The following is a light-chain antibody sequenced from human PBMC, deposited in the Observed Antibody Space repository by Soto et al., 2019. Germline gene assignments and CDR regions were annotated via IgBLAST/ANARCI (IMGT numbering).Light chain of an antibody. V-gene: IGKV1-5*03. CDR1: QSISSW. Sequence: DIQMTQSPSTLSASVGDRITITCRASQSISSWLAWYQQKPGKAPKLLIYKASSVESGVPSRFSGSGSGTEFTLTMSSLQTDDFATYYGQQYNSYSVTFGQGTKVEIK. CDR2: KAS. J-gene: IGKJ1*01. CDR3: QQYNSYSVT.